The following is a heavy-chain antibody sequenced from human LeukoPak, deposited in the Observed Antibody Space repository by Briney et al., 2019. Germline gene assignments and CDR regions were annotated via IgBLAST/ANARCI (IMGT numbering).Heavy chain of an antibody. CDR3: AKDDPKSGSYTFGGFDY. CDR1: GFTFSSYA. Sequence: GSLRLSCAASGFTFSSYAMSWVRQAPGKGLEWVSAISGSGGSTYYADSVKGRFTISRDNSKNTLYLQMNSLRAEDTAVYYCAKDDPKSGSYTFGGFDYWGQGTLVTVSS. V-gene: IGHV3-23*01. CDR2: ISGSGGST. D-gene: IGHD3-10*01. J-gene: IGHJ4*02.